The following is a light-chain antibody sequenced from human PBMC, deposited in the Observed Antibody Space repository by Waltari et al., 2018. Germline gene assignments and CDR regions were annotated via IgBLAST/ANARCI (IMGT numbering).Light chain of an antibody. V-gene: IGKV1-27*01. CDR2: AAS. Sequence: DIQMTQSPSSLSASVGDRVTVTCRASQGINNELNWYLQKPGKAPILLIYAASSLQTGVSSRFSGSGSGTDFTLTITNLQPEDVATYYCQQDYTVPITFGGGTKVEI. CDR3: QQDYTVPIT. J-gene: IGKJ4*01. CDR1: QGINNE.